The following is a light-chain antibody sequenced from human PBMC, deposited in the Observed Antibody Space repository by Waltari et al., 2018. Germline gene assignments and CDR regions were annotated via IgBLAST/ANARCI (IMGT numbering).Light chain of an antibody. J-gene: IGLJ2*01. V-gene: IGLV2-23*02. CDR3: YSYALFSTLV. Sequence: QSALTQPASVSGSPGQSITISCTGTISDVGVYDSVSWYQQHPGKAPKLLIYDVSERPSGVSNRFPGSKSGNTASLTISGLQAEDEADYYCYSYALFSTLVFGGGTKVTVL. CDR2: DVS. CDR1: ISDVGVYDS.